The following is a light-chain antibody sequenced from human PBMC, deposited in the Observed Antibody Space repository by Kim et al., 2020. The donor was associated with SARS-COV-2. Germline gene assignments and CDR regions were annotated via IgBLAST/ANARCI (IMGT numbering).Light chain of an antibody. CDR2: RNN. CDR3: ATCDDSLRACV. J-gene: IGLJ3*02. V-gene: IGLV1-47*01. Sequence: GPTLTISWFGSTSKIGSKSVSCDHQLPGTAPKLLIYRNNRRPSGVPDRFSGSRSGTSASLAISGLRSEDGGDFYCATCDDSLRACVFGGGTQLTVL. CDR1: TSKIGSKS.